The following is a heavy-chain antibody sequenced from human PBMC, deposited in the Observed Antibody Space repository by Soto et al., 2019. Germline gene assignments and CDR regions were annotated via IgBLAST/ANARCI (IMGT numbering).Heavy chain of an antibody. CDR2: IDPSDSYT. J-gene: IGHJ4*02. CDR1: GYSFTSYW. V-gene: IGHV5-10-1*01. D-gene: IGHD3-22*01. Sequence: GESLKISCKGSGYSFTSYWISWVLQIPWKGLEWMGRIDPSDSYTNYSPSFQGHVTISADKSISTAYLQWSSLKASDTAMYYCARANYDSSGYGDYFDYWGQGTLVTVSS. CDR3: ARANYDSSGYGDYFDY.